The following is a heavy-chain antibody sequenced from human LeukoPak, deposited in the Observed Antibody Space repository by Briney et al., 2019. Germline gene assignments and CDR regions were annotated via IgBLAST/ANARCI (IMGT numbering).Heavy chain of an antibody. J-gene: IGHJ4*02. V-gene: IGHV1-24*01. CDR1: GYTLTELS. Sequence: ASVKVSCKVSGYTLTELSMHWVRQAPGKGLEWMGGFDPEDGETIYAQKFQGRVTMTEDTSTDTAYMELSSLRSEDTAVYYCAKDKSEVVVAAPGYFDYWGQGTLVTVSS. D-gene: IGHD2-15*01. CDR3: AKDKSEVVVAAPGYFDY. CDR2: FDPEDGET.